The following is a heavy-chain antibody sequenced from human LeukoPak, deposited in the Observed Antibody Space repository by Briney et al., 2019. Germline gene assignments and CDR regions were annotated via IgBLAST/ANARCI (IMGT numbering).Heavy chain of an antibody. V-gene: IGHV4-39*02. CDR3: ARTRYYYNSRSYGAPYYFDY. CDR1: GDSISSSSYY. D-gene: IGHD3-10*01. Sequence: KPSETLSLTCNVSGDSISSSSYYWSWIRVPPGKGLEWIGSIYYSGSTYHNPSLKSRVTISVDTSKNHFSLKQSRVPAADKAVYYCARTRYYYNSRSYGAPYYFDYWGQGTLVTVSS. J-gene: IGHJ4*02. CDR2: IYYSGST.